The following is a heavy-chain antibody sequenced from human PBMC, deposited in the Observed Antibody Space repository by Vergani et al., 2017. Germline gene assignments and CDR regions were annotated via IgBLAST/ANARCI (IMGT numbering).Heavy chain of an antibody. CDR3: ARGCSSTSCLYFDY. D-gene: IGHD2-2*01. J-gene: IGHJ4*02. CDR1: GYTFTSYA. V-gene: IGHV1-3*01. Sequence: QVQLVQSGAEVKKPGASVKVSCKASGYTFTSYAMHWVRQAPGQRLEWMRWINAGNGNTKYSQKFQGRVTITRDTAASTAYMELSSLRSEDTAVYYCARGCSSTSCLYFDYWGQGTLVTVSS. CDR2: INAGNGNT.